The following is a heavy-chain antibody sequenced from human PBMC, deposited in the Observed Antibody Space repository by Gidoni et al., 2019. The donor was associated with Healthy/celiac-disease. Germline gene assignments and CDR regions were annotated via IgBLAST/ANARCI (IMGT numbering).Heavy chain of an antibody. CDR2: ISWDGGST. V-gene: IGHV3-43*01. Sequence: EVQLVESGGVVVQPGGSLRLSCAASGFTFDDYTMHWVRQAPGKGLEWVSLISWDGGSTYYADFVKGRFTISRDNSKNSLYLQMNSLRTEDTALYYCAKVAIPKRIVGATENYYFDYWGQGTLVTVSS. CDR1: GFTFDDYT. D-gene: IGHD1-26*01. J-gene: IGHJ4*02. CDR3: AKVAIPKRIVGATENYYFDY.